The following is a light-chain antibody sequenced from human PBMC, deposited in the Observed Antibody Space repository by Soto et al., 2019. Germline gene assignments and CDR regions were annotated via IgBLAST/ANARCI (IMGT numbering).Light chain of an antibody. J-gene: IGLJ1*01. V-gene: IGLV2-14*01. CDR3: CSYSSSSTFYV. Sequence: QSVLTQPASVSGSLGQSITISCTGTTRDIAGYNYISWYQQLPGKAPKLMIFQVTNRPSGVSNRFSGSKSGNTASLTISGLRAEDEADSYCCSYSSSSTFYVLGNGTKLTV. CDR2: QVT. CDR1: TRDIAGYNY.